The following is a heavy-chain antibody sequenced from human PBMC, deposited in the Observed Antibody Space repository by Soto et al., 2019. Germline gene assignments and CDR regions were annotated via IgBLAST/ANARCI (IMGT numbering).Heavy chain of an antibody. J-gene: IGHJ4*02. CDR1: GGSISSYY. Sequence: PSETLSLTCTVSGGSISSYYWSWIRQPAGKGLEWIGRIYTSGSTNYNPSLKSRVTMSVDTSKNQFSLKLSSVTAADTAVYYCARSATHASGVAAASFDYWGQGTLVTVSS. D-gene: IGHD6-13*01. V-gene: IGHV4-4*07. CDR3: ARSATHASGVAAASFDY. CDR2: IYTSGST.